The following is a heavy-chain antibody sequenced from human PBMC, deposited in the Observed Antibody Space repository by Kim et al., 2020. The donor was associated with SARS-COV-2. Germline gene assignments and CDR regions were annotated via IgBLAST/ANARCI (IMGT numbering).Heavy chain of an antibody. V-gene: IGHV3-48*03. CDR3: ARVLSSVDLYGMDV. CDR1: GFTFSTYE. CDR2: IDLRGSTV. J-gene: IGHJ6*02. D-gene: IGHD5-12*01. Sequence: GGSLRLSCAASGFTFSTYEMNWVRQAPGKGLEWVSYIDLRGSTVYYADSVKGRFTISRDNAKNSLYLQMNSLRVGDTAVYYCARVLSSVDLYGMDVWGQGTTVIVSS.